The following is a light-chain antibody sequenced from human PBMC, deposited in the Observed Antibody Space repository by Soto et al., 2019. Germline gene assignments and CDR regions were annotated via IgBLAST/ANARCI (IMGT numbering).Light chain of an antibody. V-gene: IGKV3-11*01. CDR3: QQRYSWPIT. Sequence: ETVLTQSPATLSLSPGERATLPCRASQSVGSNLAWFRQKPGQAPRLLIYDASNRATGIPARFSGSGSGTDFTVTISSLEPEDFAVYYCQQRYSWPITFGQGTRLEIK. J-gene: IGKJ5*01. CDR2: DAS. CDR1: QSVGSN.